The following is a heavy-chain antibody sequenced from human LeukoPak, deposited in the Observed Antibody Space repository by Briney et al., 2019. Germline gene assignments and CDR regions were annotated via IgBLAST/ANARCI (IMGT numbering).Heavy chain of an antibody. CDR2: ISWNSGSI. J-gene: IGHJ4*02. D-gene: IGHD6-19*01. V-gene: IGHV3-9*01. Sequence: PGGSLRLSCAASGFTFDDYAMHWVRQAPGKGLEWVSGISWNSGSIGYADSVKGRFTISRDNAKNSLYLQMNSLRAEDTALYYCAKAHTYSSGWYVDYWGQGTLVTVSS. CDR1: GFTFDDYA. CDR3: AKAHTYSSGWYVDY.